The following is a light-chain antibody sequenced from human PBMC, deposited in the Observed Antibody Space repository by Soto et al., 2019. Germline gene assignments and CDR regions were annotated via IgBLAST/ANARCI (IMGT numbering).Light chain of an antibody. J-gene: IGLJ1*01. CDR1: DMGSRS. V-gene: IGLV3-21*02. Sequence: SYELTQPPSVSVAPGQTARISCGGNDMGSRSVHWYQHKPGQAPVLVVYDDSDRPSGIPERFSGSNSGITATLTISRVEVGDEADYYCQVWDSSSDHRVFGPGTKVTVL. CDR3: QVWDSSSDHRV. CDR2: DDS.